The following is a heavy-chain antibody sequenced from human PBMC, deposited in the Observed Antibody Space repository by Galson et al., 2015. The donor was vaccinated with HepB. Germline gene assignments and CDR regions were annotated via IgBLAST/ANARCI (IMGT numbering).Heavy chain of an antibody. CDR2: IYPGDSDT. V-gene: IGHV5-51*01. D-gene: IGHD3-9*01. CDR3: ARTYYDILTPGGRCYYYGMDV. CDR1: GYSFTSYW. J-gene: IGHJ6*02. Sequence: QSGAEVKKPGESLKISCKGSGYSFTSYWIGWVRQMPGKGLEWMGIIYPGDSDTRYSPSFQGQVTISADKSISTAYLQWSSLKASDTAMYYCARTYYDILTPGGRCYYYGMDVWGQGTTVTVSS.